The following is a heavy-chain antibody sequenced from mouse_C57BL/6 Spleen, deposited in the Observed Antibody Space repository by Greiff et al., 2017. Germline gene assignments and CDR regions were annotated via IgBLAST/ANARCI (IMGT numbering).Heavy chain of an antibody. J-gene: IGHJ4*01. CDR1: GYAFSSYW. V-gene: IGHV1-80*01. Sequence: QVQLQQSGAELVKPGASVKISCKASGYAFSSYWMNWVKQRPGKGLEWIGQIYPGDGDTTYNGKFKGKATLTADKSSSTAYMQLSSLTSEDSAVYFCARPGSSYDYYAMDYWGQGTSVTVSS. CDR2: IYPGDGDT. D-gene: IGHD1-1*01. CDR3: ARPGSSYDYYAMDY.